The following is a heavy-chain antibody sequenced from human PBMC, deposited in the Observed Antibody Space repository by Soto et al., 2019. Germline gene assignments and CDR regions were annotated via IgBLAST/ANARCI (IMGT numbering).Heavy chain of an antibody. J-gene: IGHJ4*02. D-gene: IGHD3-16*02. CDR3: ARDDRYSGPFDY. CDR1: GFSFSSYW. CDR2: VSSDGRDK. V-gene: IGHV3-7*01. Sequence: EVQLAESGGGLVQPGGSLRLSCAASGFSFSSYWMSWVRQAPGKGPEWVAIVSSDGRDKTYAASVKGRFTISRDNAENSLFLQLNSLRADETAVYYFARDDRYSGPFDYWGQGARVTVSS.